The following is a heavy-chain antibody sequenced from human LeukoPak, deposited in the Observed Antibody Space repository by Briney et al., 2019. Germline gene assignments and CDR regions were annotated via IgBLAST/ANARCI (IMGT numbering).Heavy chain of an antibody. J-gene: IGHJ4*02. CDR2: INWNGGST. Sequence: PGGSLRLSCAASGFTFDDYGMSWVRQAPGKGLEWVSGINWNGGSTGYADSVKGRFTISRDNAKNSLYLQMNNLRAEDTALYYCARGWAPNWNYVVWYWGQGTLVTVSS. D-gene: IGHD1-7*01. CDR1: GFTFDDYG. CDR3: ARGWAPNWNYVVWY. V-gene: IGHV3-20*04.